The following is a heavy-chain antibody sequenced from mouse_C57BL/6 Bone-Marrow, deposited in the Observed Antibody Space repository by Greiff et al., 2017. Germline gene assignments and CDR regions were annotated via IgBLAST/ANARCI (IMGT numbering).Heavy chain of an antibody. D-gene: IGHD3-1*01. V-gene: IGHV7-3*01. CDR3: ARKGLPYAMDY. Sequence: EVQLVESGGGLVQPGGSLSLSCAASGFTFTDYYMSWVRQPPGKALEWLGFIRNKANGYTTEYSASVKGRFTISRDNSQSILYLQMNALRAEDSATYYGARKGLPYAMDYWGQGTSVTVSS. CDR2: IRNKANGYTT. CDR1: GFTFTDYY. J-gene: IGHJ4*01.